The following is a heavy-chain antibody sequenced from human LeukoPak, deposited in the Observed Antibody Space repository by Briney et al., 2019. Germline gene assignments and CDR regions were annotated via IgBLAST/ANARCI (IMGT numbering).Heavy chain of an antibody. CDR1: GFTFSSYW. D-gene: IGHD3-3*01. V-gene: IGHV3-7*01. CDR3: ARESITIFGVVIIGPYYYMDV. J-gene: IGHJ6*03. Sequence: GGSLRLSCAASGFTFSSYWMSWVRQAPGKGLEWVANIKQDGSEKYYVDSVKGRFTISRDNAKNSLYLQMNSLRAEDTAVYYCARESITIFGVVIIGPYYYMDVWGKGTTVTVSS. CDR2: IKQDGSEK.